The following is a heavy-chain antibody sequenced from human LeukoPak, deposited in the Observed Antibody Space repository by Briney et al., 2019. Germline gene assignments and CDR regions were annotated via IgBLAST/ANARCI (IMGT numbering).Heavy chain of an antibody. CDR2: VSYSGRT. D-gene: IGHD5-24*01. Sequence: RPSETLSLTSTVPGGSITNYYRNWIRQPPGKDLEWIGCVSYSGRTHYSSALKSRVTISVDTSKNQFSLNLRSVTAADTAVYYCARPGRQDAYNGHYWYFDLWGRGTLVTVSS. CDR1: GGSITNYY. V-gene: IGHV4-59*01. J-gene: IGHJ2*01. CDR3: ARPGRQDAYNGHYWYFDL.